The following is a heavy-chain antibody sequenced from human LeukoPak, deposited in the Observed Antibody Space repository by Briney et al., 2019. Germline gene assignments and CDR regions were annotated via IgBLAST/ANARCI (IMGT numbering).Heavy chain of an antibody. CDR3: AKPKYSSGSLFDY. CDR1: GFTFSTYG. D-gene: IGHD6-19*01. V-gene: IGHV3-30*02. J-gene: IGHJ4*02. CDR2: IRYDGSNK. Sequence: GGSLRLSCAASGFTFSTYGMHWVRQAPGKGLEWVAFIRYDGSNKYYADSVKGRFTISRDNSKNTLYLQMNSLRAEDTAVYYCAKPKYSSGSLFDYWGQGTLVTVSS.